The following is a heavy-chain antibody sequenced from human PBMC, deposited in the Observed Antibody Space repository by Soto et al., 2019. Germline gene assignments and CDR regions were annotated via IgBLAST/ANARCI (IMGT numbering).Heavy chain of an antibody. CDR3: ARASKKYSSSWYGSWFDP. Sequence: ASVKVSCKASGYTFTSYGISWVRQAPGQGLEWMGWISAYNGNTNYAQKLQGRVTMTTDTSTSTAYMELRSLRSDDTAVYYCARASKKYSSSWYGSWFDPWGQGTLVTVSS. J-gene: IGHJ5*02. V-gene: IGHV1-18*04. CDR2: ISAYNGNT. CDR1: GYTFTSYG. D-gene: IGHD6-13*01.